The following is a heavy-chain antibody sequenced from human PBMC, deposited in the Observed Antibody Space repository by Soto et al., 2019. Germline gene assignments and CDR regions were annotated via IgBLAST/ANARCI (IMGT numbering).Heavy chain of an antibody. Sequence: QVQLVQSGAEVKKPGSSVKVSCKASGDTFSTYAISWVRQAPGQGLEWLGGIIHILGTPSYAQRFQGRVTITADKSTSTAYMELSSLRSEDTAVYYCARERSRYDRSGYYRPDYWGQGTLVTVSS. J-gene: IGHJ4*02. D-gene: IGHD3-22*01. CDR2: IIHILGTP. CDR1: GDTFSTYA. CDR3: ARERSRYDRSGYYRPDY. V-gene: IGHV1-69*06.